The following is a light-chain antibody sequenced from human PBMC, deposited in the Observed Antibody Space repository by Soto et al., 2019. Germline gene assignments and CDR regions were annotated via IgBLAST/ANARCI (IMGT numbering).Light chain of an antibody. J-gene: IGKJ1*01. CDR1: QSISSW. Sequence: DIQMTPSPSTLSASLGDRVTITFRASQSISSWLAWYQQKPGKAPKLLIYDASSLESGIPSRFSGSGSETELTLTISSLQPDDFATYYCQQYNSYWTFGQGTKVDIK. CDR3: QQYNSYWT. V-gene: IGKV1-5*01. CDR2: DAS.